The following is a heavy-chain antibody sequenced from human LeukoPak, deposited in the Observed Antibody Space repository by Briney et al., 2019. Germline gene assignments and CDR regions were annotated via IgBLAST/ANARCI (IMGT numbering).Heavy chain of an antibody. CDR3: VKDPGWQLQYEGAGAFDI. D-gene: IGHD2-15*01. J-gene: IGHJ3*02. Sequence: GGSLRLSCSASGFTFSSYAMHWVRQAPGKGLEYVSAISSNGGSTYYADSVKGRFTISRDNSKNTPYLQMSSLRAEDTAVYYCVKDPGWQLQYEGAGAFDIWGQGTMVTVSS. CDR2: ISSNGGST. CDR1: GFTFSSYA. V-gene: IGHV3-64D*06.